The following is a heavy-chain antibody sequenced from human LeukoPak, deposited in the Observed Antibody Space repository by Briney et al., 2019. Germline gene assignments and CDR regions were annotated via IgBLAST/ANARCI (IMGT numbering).Heavy chain of an antibody. V-gene: IGHV3-7*05. CDR3: SRDDQYCSWN. CDR1: GFRFSTYW. CDR2: IKHDGSDK. D-gene: IGHD2-21*02. Sequence: QAGGSLRLSCAASGFRFSTYWMSWVRQAPGKGLEWVANIKHDGSDKYYVDSVKGRFTISRDNAKNSLYLQMNSLRAEDTAVYYCSRDDQYCSWNWGQGTLVTVSS. J-gene: IGHJ4*02.